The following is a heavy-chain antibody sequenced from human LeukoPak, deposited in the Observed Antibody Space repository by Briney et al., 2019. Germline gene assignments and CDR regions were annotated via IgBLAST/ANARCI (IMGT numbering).Heavy chain of an antibody. CDR1: GFTFISYG. CDR2: ISGSGGST. Sequence: GGSLRLSCAASGFTFISYGMSWVRQAPGKGREWGSAISGSGGSTYYADSVKGRFTISRDNSKNTLYLQMNSLRAEDTAVYYCAKVGAAAGTWGYYYYYMDVWGKGTTVTISS. V-gene: IGHV3-23*01. CDR3: AKVGAAAGTWGYYYYYMDV. D-gene: IGHD6-13*01. J-gene: IGHJ6*03.